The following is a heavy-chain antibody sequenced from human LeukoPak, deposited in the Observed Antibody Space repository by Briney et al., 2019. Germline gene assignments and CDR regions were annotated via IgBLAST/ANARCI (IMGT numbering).Heavy chain of an antibody. CDR3: ARQSPVRDHYYDSSGPLDY. V-gene: IGHV3-7*01. CDR1: GFTFSSYW. D-gene: IGHD3-22*01. CDR2: IKQDGSER. J-gene: IGHJ4*02. Sequence: PGGSLRLACAPSGFTFSSYWMTWVRQAPGKGLEWVANIKQDGSERFYVDSVKGRLTISRDTSKKSLYLQMNSLRAEDTAEYYCARQSPVRDHYYDSSGPLDYWGQGTLVTVSS.